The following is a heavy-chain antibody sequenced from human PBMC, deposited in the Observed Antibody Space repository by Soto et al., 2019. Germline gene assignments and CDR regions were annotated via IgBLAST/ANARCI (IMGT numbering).Heavy chain of an antibody. CDR1: GGSISSSSYY. Sequence: SETLSLTCTVSGGSISSSSYYWGWFRQPPGKGLEWIGSIYYSGSTYYNPSLKSRVTISVDTSKNQFSLKLSSVTAADTAGYYCARASTTVTTRDYWGQVTLVTVS. CDR3: ARASTTVTTRDY. D-gene: IGHD4-17*01. V-gene: IGHV4-39*07. CDR2: IYYSGST. J-gene: IGHJ4*02.